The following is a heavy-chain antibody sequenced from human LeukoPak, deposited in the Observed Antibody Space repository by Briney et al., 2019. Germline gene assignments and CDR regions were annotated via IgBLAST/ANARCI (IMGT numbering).Heavy chain of an antibody. J-gene: IGHJ3*02. CDR1: GFTFTSYA. Sequence: PGGSLRLSCAASGFTFTSYAMSWVRQAPGKGLEWVSAISGSGDSTYYADSVKGRFTISRDNSKNTLYLQMNSLRVEDTAIYYCARDPNGDYIGSYDIWGQGTMVTVSS. CDR3: ARDPNGDYIGSYDI. D-gene: IGHD4-17*01. V-gene: IGHV3-23*01. CDR2: ISGSGDST.